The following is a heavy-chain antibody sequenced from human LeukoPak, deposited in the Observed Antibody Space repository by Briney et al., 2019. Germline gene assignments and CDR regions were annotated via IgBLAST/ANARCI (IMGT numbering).Heavy chain of an antibody. Sequence: GGSLRLSCAASGFTFSSYSMNWVRQAPGKGLEWVSSITSSSSYTYYADSLKGRFTISRDNAKNSLYLQMNSLRAEDTAVYYCATTGSSWTFDIWGQGTMVTVSS. CDR3: ATTGSSWTFDI. CDR1: GFTFSSYS. V-gene: IGHV3-21*01. CDR2: ITSSSSYT. J-gene: IGHJ3*02. D-gene: IGHD6-13*01.